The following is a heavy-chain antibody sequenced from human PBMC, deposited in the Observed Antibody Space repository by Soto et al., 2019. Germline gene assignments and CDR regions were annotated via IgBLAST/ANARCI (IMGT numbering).Heavy chain of an antibody. J-gene: IGHJ6*02. Sequence: QVQLVQSGAEVKKPGASVKVSCKASGYTFTSYAMHWVRQAPGQRLEWMGWINAGNGNTKYSQKFQGRVTITRDTSASTAYMELSSLRSEDTAVYYCARGPPPHCSGGSCYSDYYYGMDVWGQGTTVTVSS. CDR1: GYTFTSYA. V-gene: IGHV1-3*01. CDR2: INAGNGNT. D-gene: IGHD2-15*01. CDR3: ARGPPPHCSGGSCYSDYYYGMDV.